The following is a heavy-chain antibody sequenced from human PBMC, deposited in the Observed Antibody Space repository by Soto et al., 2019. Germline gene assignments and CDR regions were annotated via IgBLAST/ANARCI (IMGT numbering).Heavy chain of an antibody. V-gene: IGHV2-70*01. CDR3: ARMEIAVAEYYYYYGMDV. CDR2: IDWDDDK. J-gene: IGHJ6*02. Sequence: SGPTLVNPTQTLTLTCTFSGFSLSTSGMCVSWIRQPPGKALEWLALIDWDDDKYYSTSLKTRLTISKDTSKNQVVLTMTNMDPVDTATYYCARMEIAVAEYYYYYGMDVWGQGTTVTVSS. D-gene: IGHD6-19*01. CDR1: GFSLSTSGMC.